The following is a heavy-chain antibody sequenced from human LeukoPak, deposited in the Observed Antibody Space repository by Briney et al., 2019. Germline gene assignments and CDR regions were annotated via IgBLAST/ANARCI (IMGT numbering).Heavy chain of an antibody. J-gene: IGHJ6*02. CDR3: AREWVYGSGWGDGMDV. D-gene: IGHD3-10*01. V-gene: IGHV3-53*01. CDR2: IYSGGST. CDR1: GFTVSSNY. Sequence: GGSLRLSCAASGFTVSSNYMSWVRQAPGKGWEGASVIYSGGSTYYADSVKGRFTISRDNSKNTLYLQMNSLRAEDTAVYYCAREWVYGSGWGDGMDVWGQGTTVTVSS.